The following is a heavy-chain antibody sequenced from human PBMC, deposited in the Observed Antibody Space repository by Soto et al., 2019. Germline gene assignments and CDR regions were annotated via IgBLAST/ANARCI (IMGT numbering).Heavy chain of an antibody. CDR1: GFTFSSYS. V-gene: IGHV3-21*01. CDR3: ARDKDHSSSSAFDI. CDR2: ISSSSSYI. J-gene: IGHJ3*02. Sequence: EVQLVESGGGLVKPGGSLRLSCAASGFTFSSYSMNWVRQAPGKGLEWVSSISSSSSYIYYADSVKGRFTISRDNAKNSLYLQMNSRRAEDTAVYYCARDKDHSSSSAFDIWGQGTMVTVSS. D-gene: IGHD6-6*01.